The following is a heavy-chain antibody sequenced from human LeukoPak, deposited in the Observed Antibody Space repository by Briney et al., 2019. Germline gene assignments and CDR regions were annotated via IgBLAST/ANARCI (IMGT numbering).Heavy chain of an antibody. J-gene: IGHJ4*02. CDR3: ARRGYSSGWNRFDY. D-gene: IGHD6-25*01. CDR2: ISSDGSST. V-gene: IGHV3-74*01. Sequence: GGSLLLSCAASGFPFISYWMHWVRQAPGKGLVWVSRISSDGSSTSYADSVKGRFTISRDNAKNTLYLQMNSLRAEDTAVYYCARRGYSSGWNRFDYWGQGTLVTVSS. CDR1: GFPFISYW.